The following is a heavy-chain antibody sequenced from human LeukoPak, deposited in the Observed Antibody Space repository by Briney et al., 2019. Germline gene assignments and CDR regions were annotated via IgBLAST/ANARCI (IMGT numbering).Heavy chain of an antibody. CDR1: GFTFSGNW. D-gene: IGHD1-26*01. CDR2: IKQDGYEK. CDR3: ARDKIVGPTTLDY. Sequence: SLRLSCAASGFTFSGNWMSWVRQTPEKGLEWVANIKQDGYEKYYVDSVKGRFTISRDNAKNSLYLQMNSLRADDTAIYYCARDKIVGPTTLDYWGQGTLVTVSS. V-gene: IGHV3-7*01. J-gene: IGHJ4*02.